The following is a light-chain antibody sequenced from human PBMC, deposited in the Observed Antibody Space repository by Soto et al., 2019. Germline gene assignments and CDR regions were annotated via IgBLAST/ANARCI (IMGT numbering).Light chain of an antibody. Sequence: QSVLTQPASVSGSPGQSITISCTGTSSDVGGYNYVSWYQHHPGKAPKLMIYDVSNRPSGVSIRFSGSKSDNTASLTISGLQPEDEADYHCSSHTTSTTRQLVFGTGTKVTVL. J-gene: IGLJ1*01. CDR2: DVS. V-gene: IGLV2-14*03. CDR1: SSDVGGYNY. CDR3: SSHTTSTTRQLV.